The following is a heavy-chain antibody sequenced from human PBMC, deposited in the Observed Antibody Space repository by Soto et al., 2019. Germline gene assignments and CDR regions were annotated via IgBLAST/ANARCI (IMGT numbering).Heavy chain of an antibody. V-gene: IGHV3-33*01. CDR2: IWYDGSNK. J-gene: IGHJ4*02. CDR1: GFTFSSYG. Sequence: QVQLVESGGGVVQPGRSLRISCAASGFTFSSYGMHWVRQALGKGLEWVAVIWYDGSNKYYADSVKGRFTISRDNSKNTLYLQMNRLRAEDTVVYYCARDAYYYDSSGYTYWVQGTLVTVSS. D-gene: IGHD3-22*01. CDR3: ARDAYYYDSSGYTY.